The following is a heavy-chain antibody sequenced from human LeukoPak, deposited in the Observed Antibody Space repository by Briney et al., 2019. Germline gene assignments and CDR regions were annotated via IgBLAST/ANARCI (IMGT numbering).Heavy chain of an antibody. J-gene: IGHJ5*02. V-gene: IGHV1-46*01. Sequence: GASVKVSCTASGYTFTSYYMHWVRQAPGQGLEWMGIINPSGGSTSYAQKFQGRVTMTRDTSTSTVYMELSSLRSEDTAVYYCARAWDIVVVPAAKGWFDPWGQGTLVTVSS. D-gene: IGHD2-2*01. CDR3: ARAWDIVVVPAAKGWFDP. CDR1: GYTFTSYY. CDR2: INPSGGST.